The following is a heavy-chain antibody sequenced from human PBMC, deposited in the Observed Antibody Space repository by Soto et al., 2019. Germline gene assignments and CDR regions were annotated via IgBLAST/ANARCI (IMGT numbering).Heavy chain of an antibody. D-gene: IGHD6-19*01. J-gene: IGHJ6*02. CDR1: GFTFKDYY. CDR3: AREMATSGWFQNYYYLGMEV. Sequence: QVQLVESGGGLVKPGGSLRLSCAASGFTFKDYYMNWIRQAPGRGLELISYISSRDRAMYADSVQGRFTISRDNANNSLFLQMNSVRADDTAVYYCAREMATSGWFQNYYYLGMEVWGQGTTVTVSS. CDR2: ISSRDRAM. V-gene: IGHV3-11*01.